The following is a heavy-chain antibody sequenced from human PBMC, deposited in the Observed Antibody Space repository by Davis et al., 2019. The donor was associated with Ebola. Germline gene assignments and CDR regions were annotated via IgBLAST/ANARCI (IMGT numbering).Heavy chain of an antibody. CDR1: GFTFSSYW. V-gene: IGHV3-7*03. Sequence: GESPNTPCAASGFTFSSYWMSWPRQSPGQGLEWVANIKQDGSEKYYVDSVKGRFTISRDNAKNSLYLQMNSLRAEDTAVYYCARDGRPYSNSYYYYYGMDVWCQGTTVTVSS. CDR2: IKQDGSEK. D-gene: IGHD4-11*01. CDR3: ARDGRPYSNSYYYYYGMDV. J-gene: IGHJ6*02.